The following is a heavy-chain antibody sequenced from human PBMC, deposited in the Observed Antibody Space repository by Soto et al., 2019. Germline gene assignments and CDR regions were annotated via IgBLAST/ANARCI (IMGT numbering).Heavy chain of an antibody. CDR3: GRGVSRYFCVGYYYYGMDV. CDR1: GGSISSYY. J-gene: IGHJ6*02. D-gene: IGHD3-9*01. V-gene: IGHV4-59*01. CDR2: IYYSGST. Sequence: SETLSLTCTVSGGSISSYYWSWIRQPPGKGLEWIGYIYYSGSTNYNPSLKSRVTISVDTCKNQFSLNLSSVTAAATAVSYCGRGVSRYFCVGYYYYGMDVWGQGTTVTVSS.